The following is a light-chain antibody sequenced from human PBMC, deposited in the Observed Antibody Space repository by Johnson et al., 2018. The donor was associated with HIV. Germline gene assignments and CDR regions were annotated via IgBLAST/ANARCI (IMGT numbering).Light chain of an antibody. Sequence: QSVLTQPPSVSAAPGQKVTISCSGSSSNIGNNYVSCHQQFPGTAPKFLFYDNNKRPSGIPDRISGSKSGTSATLGITGLQTGDEADYYCGTWDSNLSAYVFGTGTKVTVL. V-gene: IGLV1-51*01. CDR1: SSNIGNNY. J-gene: IGLJ1*01. CDR3: GTWDSNLSAYV. CDR2: DNN.